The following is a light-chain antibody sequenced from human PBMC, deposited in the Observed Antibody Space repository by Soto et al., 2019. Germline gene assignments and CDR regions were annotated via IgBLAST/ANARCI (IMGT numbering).Light chain of an antibody. CDR1: QTISSW. V-gene: IGKV1-5*03. Sequence: DIQMTQSPSTLSGSVGDRVTITCRASQTISSWLAWYQQKPGKAPKLLIYKASTLKSGAPSRFSGSGSGTEFTLTISSLQPDDFATYYSQHYNSYSEAFGQGTKV. CDR3: QHYNSYSEA. CDR2: KAS. J-gene: IGKJ1*01.